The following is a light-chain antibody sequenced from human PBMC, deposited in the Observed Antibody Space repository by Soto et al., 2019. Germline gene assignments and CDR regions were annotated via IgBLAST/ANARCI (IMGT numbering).Light chain of an antibody. CDR1: QSVSSTY. CDR2: GAS. V-gene: IGKV3-20*01. Sequence: IMLTQSPGTLSLSPGERATLSCRASQSVSSTYVAWYQQKPGQAPRLLIYGASSRATGIPDWFSGSGSGTDFTLTVSRLEPEDFAVYYCQQYGSSLWTFGQGTKVEIK. J-gene: IGKJ1*01. CDR3: QQYGSSLWT.